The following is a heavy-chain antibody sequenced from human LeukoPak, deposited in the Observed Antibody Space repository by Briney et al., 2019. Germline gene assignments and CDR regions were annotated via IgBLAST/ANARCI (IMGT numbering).Heavy chain of an antibody. CDR2: IYYSGST. CDR3: ARSPTEYCSSTSCYARYYYYGMDV. Sequence: KPSETLSLTRTVSGGSISSSSYYWGWIRQPPGKGLEWIGSIYYSGSTYYNPSLKSRVTISVDTSKNQFSLKLSSVTAADTAVYYCARSPTEYCSSTSCYARYYYYGMDVWGQGTTVTVSS. D-gene: IGHD2-2*01. J-gene: IGHJ6*02. CDR1: GGSISSSSYY. V-gene: IGHV4-39*01.